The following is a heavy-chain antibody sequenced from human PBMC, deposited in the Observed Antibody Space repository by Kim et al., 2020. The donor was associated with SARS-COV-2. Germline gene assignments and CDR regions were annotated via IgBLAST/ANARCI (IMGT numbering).Heavy chain of an antibody. V-gene: IGHV3-30*04. D-gene: IGHD2-2*01. CDR2: IPYDGCNK. CDR3: ARVMRARGIVVVPAANGGY. J-gene: IGHJ4*02. Sequence: GGSLRLSCAASGFTFSSHAMHWVRQAPGKGLECVAVIPYDGCNKYYADSVKGRFTISRDNSKNTLYLQMNSLRAEDTAVYYCARVMRARGIVVVPAANGGYWGQGTLVTVSS. CDR1: GFTFSSHA.